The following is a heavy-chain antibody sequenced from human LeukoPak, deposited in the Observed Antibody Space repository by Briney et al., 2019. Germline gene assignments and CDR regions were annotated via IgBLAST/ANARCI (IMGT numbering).Heavy chain of an antibody. D-gene: IGHD6-19*01. V-gene: IGHV4-59*01. CDR2: IYYSGST. CDR3: ARDGVAGYVYFQH. Sequence: SETLSLTCTVSGGSISSYYWSWIRQPPGKGLEWIGYIYYSGSTNYNPSLKSRVTISVDTYKNQFSLKLSSVTAADTAVYYCARDGVAGYVYFQHWGQGTLVTVSS. J-gene: IGHJ1*01. CDR1: GGSISSYY.